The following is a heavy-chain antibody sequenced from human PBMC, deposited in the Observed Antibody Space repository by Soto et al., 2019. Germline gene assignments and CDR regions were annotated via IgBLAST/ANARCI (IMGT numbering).Heavy chain of an antibody. CDR1: GGAIISGDYY. CDR3: ARGSVLEPLRWYYYYYGMDV. Sequence: SETLSLTCTVSGGAIISGDYYWIWIRQPPWSGLEWIGYIYYSGSTYYNPSLKSRVTISVDTSKNQFSLKLSSVTAADTAVYYCARGSVLEPLRWYYYYYGMDVWGQGTTVTVSS. CDR2: IYYSGST. D-gene: IGHD1-1*01. V-gene: IGHV4-30-4*01. J-gene: IGHJ6*02.